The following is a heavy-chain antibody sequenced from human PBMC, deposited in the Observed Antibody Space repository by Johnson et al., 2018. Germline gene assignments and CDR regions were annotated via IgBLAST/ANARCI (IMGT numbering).Heavy chain of an antibody. CDR2: IKQDGSEK. Sequence: VQLVESGGGVVQPGRSLRLSCAASGFTFSSYAMHWVRQAPGKGLEWVANIKQDGSEKYYVDSVKGRFTISRDNATNSLYLQMNSLGAEDTAVYYCARERPNYFYAFDIWGQGTMVTVSS. V-gene: IGHV3-7*01. CDR1: GFTFSSYA. D-gene: IGHD3-10*01. CDR3: ARERPNYFYAFDI. J-gene: IGHJ3*02.